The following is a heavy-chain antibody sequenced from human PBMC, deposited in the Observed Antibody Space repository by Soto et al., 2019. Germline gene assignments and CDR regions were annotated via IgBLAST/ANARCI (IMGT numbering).Heavy chain of an antibody. V-gene: IGHV3-23*01. Sequence: EVQLLESGGGLVQPGGSLRLSCAASGITFSSYAMSWVRQAPGKGLEWVSGISDSGGSTYYADSVKSRFTISRDNSKNTLYLQMNSLRAEDTAVYYCAKADYGDYGFDYWGQGTLVTVSS. CDR1: GITFSSYA. J-gene: IGHJ4*02. CDR3: AKADYGDYGFDY. CDR2: ISDSGGST. D-gene: IGHD4-17*01.